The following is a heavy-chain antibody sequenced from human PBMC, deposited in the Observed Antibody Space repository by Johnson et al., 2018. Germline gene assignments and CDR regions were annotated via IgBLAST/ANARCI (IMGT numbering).Heavy chain of an antibody. V-gene: IGHV3-49*03. J-gene: IGHJ4*02. CDR2: IRGKEYGGTT. D-gene: IGHD1-1*01. Sequence: VQLVESGGGLVQPGRSLRLSCAASGFTLRDYAMSWFRQAPGKGLELVGLIRGKEYGGTTEYAASVKGRFTISRDDSNNIAYLQRISLKTDEPGVYYCARGYARGSVVDHWGQGTQVTVSS. CDR1: GFTLRDYA. CDR3: ARGYARGSVVDH.